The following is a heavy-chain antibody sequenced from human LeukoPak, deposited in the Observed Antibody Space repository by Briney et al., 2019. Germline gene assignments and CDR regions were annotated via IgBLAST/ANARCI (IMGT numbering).Heavy chain of an antibody. Sequence: GGSLRLSCAASGFTFSSYAMSWVRQAPGKGLELVSGISGSGGTTYFADSVKGRFTISRDNSKNTLFLQMNSLRAEDTAVYYCARLTATPHYWGQGTLVTVSS. V-gene: IGHV3-23*01. CDR3: ARLTATPHY. CDR2: ISGSGGTT. J-gene: IGHJ4*02. CDR1: GFTFSSYA. D-gene: IGHD3-9*01.